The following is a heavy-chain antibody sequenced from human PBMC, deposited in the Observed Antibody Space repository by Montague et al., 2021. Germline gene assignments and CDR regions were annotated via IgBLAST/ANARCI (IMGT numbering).Heavy chain of an antibody. CDR2: VYYTGTT. J-gene: IGHJ4*02. Sequence: SETLSLTCTVSGDSINFYYWSWIRQPPGKGLEWIGYVYYTGTTNYNPSLKGRSTISVYTSRNQFFLNVNSVAAADAAVYDCAGKGTNWDYWGQGTLVTVSS. CDR3: AGKGTNWDY. CDR1: GDSINFYY. V-gene: IGHV4-59*01. D-gene: IGHD2-8*01.